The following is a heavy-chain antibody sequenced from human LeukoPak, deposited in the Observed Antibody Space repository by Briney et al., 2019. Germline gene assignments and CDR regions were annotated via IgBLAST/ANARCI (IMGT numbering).Heavy chain of an antibody. D-gene: IGHD3-9*01. V-gene: IGHV1-2*04. CDR1: GYTFTGYY. CDR2: INPSSGGT. Sequence: ASVKVSCKASGYTFTGYYMHWVRQAPGQGLEWMGWINPSSGGTNYAQKFQGWVTMTRDTSISTAYMELSRLRSDDTAVYYCARARPYYDILTGSSFDYWGQGTLVTVSS. CDR3: ARARPYYDILTGSSFDY. J-gene: IGHJ4*02.